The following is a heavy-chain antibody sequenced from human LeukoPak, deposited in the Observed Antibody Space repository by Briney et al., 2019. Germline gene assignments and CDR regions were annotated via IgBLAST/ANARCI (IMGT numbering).Heavy chain of an antibody. CDR2: IYPGDSDT. CDR1: GSIFTSYW. J-gene: IGHJ4*02. CDR3: ARFNYYGSGSRSDC. Sequence: GASLQISCKGPGSIFTSYWIGWVRQLPGKGLEWMGIIYPGDSDTRYSPSFQGQVTISADKSISTAYLQWSSLKASDTAMYYCARFNYYGSGSRSDCWGQGTLVTVSS. V-gene: IGHV5-51*01. D-gene: IGHD3-10*01.